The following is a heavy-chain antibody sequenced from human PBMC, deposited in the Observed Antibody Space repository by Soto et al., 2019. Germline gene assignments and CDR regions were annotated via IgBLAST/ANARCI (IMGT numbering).Heavy chain of an antibody. Sequence: SETLSLTXAVYGGSFSGYYWSWIRQPPGKGLEWIGEINHSGSTNYNPSLKSRVTISVDTSKNQFSLKLSSVTAADTAVYYCPRGEVTIFGVVSNWFDPWGQGTLVTVSS. D-gene: IGHD3-3*01. CDR1: GGSFSGYY. CDR3: PRGEVTIFGVVSNWFDP. CDR2: INHSGST. V-gene: IGHV4-34*01. J-gene: IGHJ5*02.